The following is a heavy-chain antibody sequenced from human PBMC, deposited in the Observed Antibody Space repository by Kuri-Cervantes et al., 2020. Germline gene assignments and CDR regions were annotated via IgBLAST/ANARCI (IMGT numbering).Heavy chain of an antibody. CDR2: ISWNSGSI. D-gene: IGHD6-13*01. J-gene: IGHJ6*02. Sequence: SLKISCAASGFTFDDYAMHWVRQAPGKGLEWVSGISWNSGSIGYADSVKGRFTISRDNAENSLYLQMNSLRAEDTALYYCAKDNSSSWYVVYYGMDVWGQGTTVTVSS. CDR3: AKDNSSSWYVVYYGMDV. CDR1: GFTFDDYA. V-gene: IGHV3-9*01.